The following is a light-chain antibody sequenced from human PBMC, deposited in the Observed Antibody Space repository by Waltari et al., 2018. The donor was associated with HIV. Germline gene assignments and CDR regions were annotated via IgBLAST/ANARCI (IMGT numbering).Light chain of an antibody. V-gene: IGLV1-47*01. CDR1: PSNIGRNS. Sequence: QSVFTQPLSASETPGRSLNISCSGDPSNIGRNSVFWYQQVAGLPPSLLIYRNNRRPSGGSDRLSGARSGIAACLVRRGLRAEDEARYYWAAWDDGLSGHVLGGGT. CDR3: AAWDDGLSGHV. CDR2: RNN. J-gene: IGLJ1*01.